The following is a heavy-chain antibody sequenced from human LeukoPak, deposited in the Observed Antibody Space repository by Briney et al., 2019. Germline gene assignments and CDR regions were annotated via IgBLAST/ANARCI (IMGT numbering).Heavy chain of an antibody. J-gene: IGHJ6*03. CDR3: ARNRYCSSTSCYHYMDV. CDR1: GGTFSSYA. D-gene: IGHD2-2*01. V-gene: IGHV1-69*13. Sequence: ASVKVSCKASGGTFSSYAISWVRQAPGQGLEWMGGIIPIFGTANYAQKFQGRVTITADESTSTAYMELSNLRSEDTAVYYCARNRYCSSTSCYHYMDVWGKGTTVTVSS. CDR2: IIPIFGTA.